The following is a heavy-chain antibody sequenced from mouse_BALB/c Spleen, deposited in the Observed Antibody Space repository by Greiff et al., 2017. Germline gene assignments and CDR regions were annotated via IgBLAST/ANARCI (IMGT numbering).Heavy chain of an antibody. J-gene: IGHJ4*01. D-gene: IGHD1-1*01. CDR2: ISSGGGST. Sequence: VQLKESGGGLVKPGGSLKLSCAASGFAFSSYDMSWVRQTPEKRLEWVAYISSGGGSTYYPDTVKGRFTISRDNAKNTLYLQMSSLKSEDTAMYYCARQDTTVVAYYYAMDYWGQGTSVTVSS. V-gene: IGHV5-12-1*01. CDR1: GFAFSSYD. CDR3: ARQDTTVVAYYYAMDY.